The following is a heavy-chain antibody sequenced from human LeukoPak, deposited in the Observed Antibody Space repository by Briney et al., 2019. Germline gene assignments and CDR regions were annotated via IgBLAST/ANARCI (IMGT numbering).Heavy chain of an antibody. J-gene: IGHJ4*02. CDR1: AFSLSAYN. CDR3: AKDRSMVRGVMDY. CDR2: ISYDGSNK. V-gene: IGHV3-30*18. Sequence: GGSLRLSCAASAFSLSAYNMNWVRQAPGKGLEWVAVISYDGSNKYYADSVKGRFTISRDNSKNTLYLQMNSLRAEDTAVYYCAKDRSMVRGVMDYWGQGTLVTVSS. D-gene: IGHD3-10*01.